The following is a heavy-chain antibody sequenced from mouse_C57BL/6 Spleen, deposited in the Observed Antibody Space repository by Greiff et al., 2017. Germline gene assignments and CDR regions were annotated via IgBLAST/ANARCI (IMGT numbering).Heavy chain of an antibody. V-gene: IGHV5-4*01. Sequence: DVKLVESGGGLVKPGGSLKLSCAASGFTFSSYAMSWVRQTPEKRLEWVATISDGGSYTYYPDNVKGRFTISRDNAKNNLYLQMSRLKSEDTAMYYCARESYFDYWGQGTTLTVSS. CDR2: ISDGGSYT. J-gene: IGHJ2*01. CDR1: GFTFSSYA. CDR3: ARESYFDY.